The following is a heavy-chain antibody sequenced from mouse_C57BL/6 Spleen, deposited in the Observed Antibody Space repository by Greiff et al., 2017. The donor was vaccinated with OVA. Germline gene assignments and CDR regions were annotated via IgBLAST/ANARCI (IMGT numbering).Heavy chain of an antibody. J-gene: IGHJ2*01. CDR1: GYTFTSYW. CDR3: AKYGSSYFDY. V-gene: IGHV1-59*01. Sequence: QVQLQQPGAELVRPGTSVKLSFKASGYTFTSYWMHWVKQRPGQGLEWIGVIDPSDSYTNYNQKFKGKATLTVDTSSSTAYMQLSSLTSEDSAVYYCAKYGSSYFDYWGQGTTLTVSS. CDR2: IDPSDSYT. D-gene: IGHD1-1*01.